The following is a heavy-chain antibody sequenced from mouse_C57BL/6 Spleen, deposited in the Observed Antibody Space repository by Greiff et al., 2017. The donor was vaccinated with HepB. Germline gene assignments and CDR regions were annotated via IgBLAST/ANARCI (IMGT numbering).Heavy chain of an antibody. CDR2: IWRGGST. J-gene: IGHJ1*03. CDR3: AKNGVSGCNYWDFDV. Sequence: VQLQQSGPGLVQPSQSLSITCTVSGFSLTSYGVHWVRQSPGKGLEWLGVIWRGGSTDYNAAFMSRLSITKDNSKSQVFFKMNSLQADDTAIYYCAKNGVSGCNYWDFDVWGTGTTVTVSS. V-gene: IGHV2-5*01. D-gene: IGHD2-10*02. CDR1: GFSLTSYG.